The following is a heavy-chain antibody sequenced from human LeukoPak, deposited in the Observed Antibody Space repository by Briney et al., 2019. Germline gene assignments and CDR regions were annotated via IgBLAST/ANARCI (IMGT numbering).Heavy chain of an antibody. CDR1: GFTFSSYE. D-gene: IGHD3-22*01. J-gene: IGHJ4*02. CDR2: ISSSSSTI. V-gene: IGHV3-48*01. CDR3: ARDERDYYDSSGYKGFDY. Sequence: PGGSLRLSCAASGFTFSSYEMNWVRQAPGKGLEWVSYISSSSSTIYYADSVKGRFTISRDNAKNSLYLQMNSLRAEDTAVYYCARDERDYYDSSGYKGFDYWGQGTLVTVSS.